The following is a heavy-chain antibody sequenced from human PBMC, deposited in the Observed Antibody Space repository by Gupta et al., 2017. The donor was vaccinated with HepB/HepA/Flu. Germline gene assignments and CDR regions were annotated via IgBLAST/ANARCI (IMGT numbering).Heavy chain of an antibody. CDR1: GAPINRYY. V-gene: IGHV4-59*01. J-gene: IGHJ5*02. D-gene: IGHD2-2*01. Sequence: QVRLQESGPGLLRPSQSLSLTCTSSGAPINRYYCISIRQPPGKGLEWIGYIYYSGSTNYNPSLKSRVTISVDTSKNQFSLNLSSVTAADTAMYYCTRVRGGSTSFQQSWFDPWGQGTLVTVSS. CDR3: TRVRGGSTSFQQSWFDP. CDR2: IYYSGST.